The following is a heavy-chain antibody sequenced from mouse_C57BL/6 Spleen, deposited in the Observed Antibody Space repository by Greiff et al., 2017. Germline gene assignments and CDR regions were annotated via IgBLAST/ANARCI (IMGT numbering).Heavy chain of an antibody. V-gene: IGHV5-9-1*02. CDR3: TRGWDSSGYYLDY. J-gene: IGHJ2*01. CDR2: ISSGGDSI. D-gene: IGHD3-2*02. CDR1: GFTFSSYA. Sequence: EVKLVESGEGLVKPGGSLKLSCAASGFTFSSYAMSWVRQTPEKRLEWVAYISSGGDSIYYADTVQGRFTISRDNARNTLYLQMSSLKSEDTAMXYCTRGWDSSGYYLDYWGQGTTLTVSS.